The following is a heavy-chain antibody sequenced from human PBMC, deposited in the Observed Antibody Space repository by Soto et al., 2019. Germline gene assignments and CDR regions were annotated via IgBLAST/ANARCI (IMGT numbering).Heavy chain of an antibody. J-gene: IGHJ4*02. CDR3: ARVAGYGSGSRHFDS. CDR1: GFTFATYG. V-gene: IGHV1-18*01. Sequence: QVQLVQSGAEVTEPGASVKLSCKASGFTFATYGLSWVRQAPGQGLEWMVWTVATTGSTIYAQKFQGRVTVTADRSTNIGYLELRSLTSDDTALYYCARVAGYGSGSRHFDSWGQGTLVTVSS. CDR2: TVATTGST. D-gene: IGHD3-10*01.